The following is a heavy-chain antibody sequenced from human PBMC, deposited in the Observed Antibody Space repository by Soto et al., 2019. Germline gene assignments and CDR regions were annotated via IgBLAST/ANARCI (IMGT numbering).Heavy chain of an antibody. D-gene: IGHD6-19*01. V-gene: IGHV3-74*01. CDR2: INGDGSST. CDR1: GFTFNSHW. J-gene: IGHJ6*01. CDR3: ARGXQWXYGMXX. Sequence: EVQLVESGGGLVQPGGSLRLSCAAAGFTFNSHWMHWVRQAPGKGLVWVSRINGDGSSTFYADSVKGRFTVSRDNAKNTLYLQMNSLRAEDTAVYYCARGXQWXYGMXXXGXGTTVTVSS.